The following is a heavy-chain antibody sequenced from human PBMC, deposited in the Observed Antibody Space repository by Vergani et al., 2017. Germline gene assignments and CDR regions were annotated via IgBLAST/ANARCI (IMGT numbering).Heavy chain of an antibody. D-gene: IGHD2-8*01. J-gene: IGHJ6*03. Sequence: QVQLLQSGAAVRKPGSSVTVSCKASGGPFSSYAISWVRQAPGQGLEWMGGIIPIFGTANYAQKFQGRVTITADESTSTAYMELSRLRSEDTAVYYCAGNFPYCTNGVCPPNYYYYMDVWGKGTTVTVSS. CDR1: GGPFSSYA. CDR2: IIPIFGTA. CDR3: AGNFPYCTNGVCPPNYYYYMDV. V-gene: IGHV1-69*13.